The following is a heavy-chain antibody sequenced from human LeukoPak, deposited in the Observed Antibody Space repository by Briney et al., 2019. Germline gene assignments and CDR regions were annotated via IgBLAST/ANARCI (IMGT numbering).Heavy chain of an antibody. CDR3: ARDQRILWFGELSPLDP. CDR1: GGTFSSYA. Sequence: ASVKVSCKASGGTFSSYAISWVRQAPGQGLEWMGGIIPIFGTANYAQKFQGRVTITADESTSTAYMELSSLRSEDTAVYYCARDQRILWFGELSPLDPWGQGTLVTVSS. CDR2: IIPIFGTA. D-gene: IGHD3-10*01. V-gene: IGHV1-69*13. J-gene: IGHJ5*02.